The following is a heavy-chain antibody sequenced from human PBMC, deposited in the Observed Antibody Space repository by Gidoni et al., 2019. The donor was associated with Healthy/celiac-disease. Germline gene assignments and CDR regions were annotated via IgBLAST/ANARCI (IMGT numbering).Heavy chain of an antibody. V-gene: IGHV5-10-1*01. J-gene: IGHJ4*02. CDR2: IDPSDSYT. CDR3: ALRLGYCTNGVCYTLYY. D-gene: IGHD2-8*01. Sequence: DVQLVQSGAEVKKPGESLRISCKGSGYSFTSYWISWVRQMPGKGLEWMGRIDPSDSYTNYSPSFQGHVTISADKSISTAYLQWSSLKASDTAMYYCALRLGYCTNGVCYTLYYWGQGTLVTVSS. CDR1: GYSFTSYW.